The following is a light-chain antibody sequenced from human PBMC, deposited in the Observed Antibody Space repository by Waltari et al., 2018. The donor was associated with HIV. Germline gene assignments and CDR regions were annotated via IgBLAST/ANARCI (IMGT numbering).Light chain of an antibody. Sequence: QSALTQPASVSGSPGQSIPISCTGTSSDVGSYNFVSWYQHHPGKAPKLMIYEVTKRPSGVSNRFSGSKSGNTASLTISGLQAEDEADYYCCSYAGSSTFRIFGGGTRLTVL. CDR2: EVT. CDR1: SSDVGSYNF. CDR3: CSYAGSSTFRI. J-gene: IGLJ2*01. V-gene: IGLV2-23*02.